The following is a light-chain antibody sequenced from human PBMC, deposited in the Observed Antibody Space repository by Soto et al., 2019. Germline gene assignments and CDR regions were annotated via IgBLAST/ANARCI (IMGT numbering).Light chain of an antibody. J-gene: IGKJ4*01. Sequence: EIVLTQSPSTLSLSPGERATLSCGASQSVSSYLAWYQQKPVQAPRLLIYDASNRATGIPARFSGSGSGTDFTPTISSLEPEDFAVYYCQQRSNWPPLTFGGGTKVDIK. CDR2: DAS. CDR1: QSVSSY. CDR3: QQRSNWPPLT. V-gene: IGKV3-11*01.